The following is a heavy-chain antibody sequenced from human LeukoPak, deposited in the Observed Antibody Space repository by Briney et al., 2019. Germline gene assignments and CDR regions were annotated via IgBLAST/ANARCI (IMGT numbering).Heavy chain of an antibody. CDR1: GFSFGAYV. CDR2: VSSNSYYI. Sequence: GGSLRLSCAASGFSFGAYVMDWVRQAPGKGLEWVSSVSSNSYYIYYADSVRGRFTISRDNAKNSVFLQMNSLRAEDTAVYYCARSVLVPYYYYGMDVWGQGTTVTVSS. CDR3: ARSVLVPYYYYGMDV. V-gene: IGHV3-21*01. D-gene: IGHD6-6*01. J-gene: IGHJ6*02.